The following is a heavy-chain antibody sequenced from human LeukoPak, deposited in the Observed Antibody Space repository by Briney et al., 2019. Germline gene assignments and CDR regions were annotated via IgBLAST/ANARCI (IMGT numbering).Heavy chain of an antibody. J-gene: IGHJ4*02. Sequence: GASVKVSCKASGGTFSSYAISWVRQAPGQGLEWMGWINPNSGGTNYAQKFQGRVTMTRDTSISTAYMELSRLRSDDTAVYYCASPFWSSSSLYYWGQGTLVTVSS. CDR3: ASPFWSSSSLYY. D-gene: IGHD6-6*01. CDR2: INPNSGGT. CDR1: GGTFSSYA. V-gene: IGHV1-2*02.